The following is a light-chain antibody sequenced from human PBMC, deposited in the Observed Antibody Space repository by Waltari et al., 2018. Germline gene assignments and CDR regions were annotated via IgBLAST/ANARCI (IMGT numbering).Light chain of an antibody. J-gene: IGLJ1*01. CDR1: TSYVGGYNS. Sequence: QSALTQPASVSGSPGQSITISCTGTTSYVGGYNSVSWYQQHPGKAPKLMIYEVSNRPSGVSDRFSGSKSGNTASLTISGLQAEDEADYYCSSYRSSTTRVFGTGTKVTVL. CDR3: SSYRSSTTRV. V-gene: IGLV2-14*01. CDR2: EVS.